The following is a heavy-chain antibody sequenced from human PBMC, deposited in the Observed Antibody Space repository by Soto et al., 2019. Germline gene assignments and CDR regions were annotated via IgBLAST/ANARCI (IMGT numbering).Heavy chain of an antibody. D-gene: IGHD3-22*01. J-gene: IGHJ4*02. CDR1: GFTFTSYA. V-gene: IGHV3-23*01. CDR2: ISGSGGST. CDR3: AKATYYYDSSGYLPNY. Sequence: GGSLRLSCAVSGFTFTSYAMTWVRQAPGKGLEWVSAISGSGGSTYYADSVKGRFTISRDNSKNTLYLQMNSLRAEDTAVYYCAKATYYYDSSGYLPNYWGQGTLVTVSS.